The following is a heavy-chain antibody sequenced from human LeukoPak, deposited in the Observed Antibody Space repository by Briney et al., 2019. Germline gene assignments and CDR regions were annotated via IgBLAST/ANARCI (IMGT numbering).Heavy chain of an antibody. Sequence: GGPLRLSCAASGFTFSSYGMHWVRQAPCKGLGWVAFIRYDGSNKYYADSVKGRFTISRDNSKNTLYLQMNSLRAEDTAVYYCAKDFPGDYSAFDIWGQGTMVTVSS. D-gene: IGHD4-17*01. CDR2: IRYDGSNK. J-gene: IGHJ3*02. V-gene: IGHV3-30*02. CDR1: GFTFSSYG. CDR3: AKDFPGDYSAFDI.